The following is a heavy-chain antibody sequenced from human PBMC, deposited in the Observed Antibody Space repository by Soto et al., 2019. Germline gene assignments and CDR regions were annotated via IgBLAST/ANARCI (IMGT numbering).Heavy chain of an antibody. CDR2: INPSGGST. J-gene: IGHJ4*02. Sequence: ASVKVSCKASGYTFTSYYMHLVRQAPGQGLEWMGIINPSGGSTSYAQKFQGRVTMTRDTSTSTVYMELSSLRSEDTAVYYCARSLAGSWHGNYFDYWGQGTLVTVSS. CDR1: GYTFTSYY. CDR3: ARSLAGSWHGNYFDY. D-gene: IGHD3-16*01. V-gene: IGHV1-46*01.